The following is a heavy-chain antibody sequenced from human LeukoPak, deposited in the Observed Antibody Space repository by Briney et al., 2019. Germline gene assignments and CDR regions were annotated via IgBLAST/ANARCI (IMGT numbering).Heavy chain of an antibody. CDR3: AKESQLSYRGTFYIDY. V-gene: IGHV3-23*01. Sequence: GGSLRLSCAASGFTFSSYAMSWVRQAPGKGLEWVSAISGSGGSTYYADSVKGRFTISRDSSKNTLDLQMNSLRPEDTAVYYCAKESQLSYRGTFYIDYWGQGTLVTVSS. J-gene: IGHJ4*02. CDR2: ISGSGGST. D-gene: IGHD1-26*01. CDR1: GFTFSSYA.